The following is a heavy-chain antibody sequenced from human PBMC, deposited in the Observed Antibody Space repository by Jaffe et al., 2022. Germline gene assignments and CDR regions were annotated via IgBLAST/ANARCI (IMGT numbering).Heavy chain of an antibody. CDR1: GFTFSTYA. V-gene: IGHV3-23*01. CDR2: ISGNGGTT. D-gene: IGHD6-6*01. Sequence: EVQLLESGGGLVQPGGSLRLSCAASGFTFSTYAIHWVRQAPGKGLEWVSAISGNGGTTFYGESVKGRFTISRDNSKSTLYLQMNSLRTEDTALYYCAKDVSGKYSRGMNYWGQGTLVTVSS. J-gene: IGHJ4*02. CDR3: AKDVSGKYSRGMNY.